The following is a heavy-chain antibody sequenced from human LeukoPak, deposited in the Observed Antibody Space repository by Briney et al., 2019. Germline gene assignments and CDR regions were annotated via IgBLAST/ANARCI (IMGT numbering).Heavy chain of an antibody. CDR1: GFTFSSYS. D-gene: IGHD6-13*01. CDR2: ISSGSTYI. Sequence: KSGGSLRLSCAVSGFTFSSYSMNWVRQAPGKGLEWVSSISSGSTYIYYGDSVKGRFTMSRDNAKNSLYLQMNSLRAEDTAVYYCARVRSHSSSWINWFDPWGQGTLVTVSS. J-gene: IGHJ5*02. V-gene: IGHV3-21*01. CDR3: ARVRSHSSSWINWFDP.